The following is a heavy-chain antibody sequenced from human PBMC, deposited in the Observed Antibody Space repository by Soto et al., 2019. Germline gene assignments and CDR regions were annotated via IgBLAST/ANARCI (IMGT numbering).Heavy chain of an antibody. CDR2: ISDGVDRA. CDR3: ARYTAVADPYYFDY. D-gene: IGHD6-19*01. J-gene: IGHJ4*02. V-gene: IGHV3-23*01. Sequence: GGSLRLSXAASGFNFATYSMSWVRQAPGKGLEWVAGISDGVDRAYYGDSVKGRFTISRDTSKNMLYLHMNSLRAEDTAIYYCARYTAVADPYYFDYWGQGTLVTVSS. CDR1: GFNFATYS.